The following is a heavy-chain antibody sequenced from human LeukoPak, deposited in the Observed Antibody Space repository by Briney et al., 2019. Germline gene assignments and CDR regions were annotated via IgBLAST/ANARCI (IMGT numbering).Heavy chain of an antibody. Sequence: ASVKVSCKASGYTFTSYGISWVRQAPGQGLEWVGWISAYNGNTNYAQKFQGRVTMTRDTSISTAYMELSRLRSDDTAVYYCARELYCSSTSCFVWAYYYYMDVWGKGTTVTISS. J-gene: IGHJ6*03. CDR3: ARELYCSSTSCFVWAYYYYMDV. V-gene: IGHV1-18*01. D-gene: IGHD2-2*01. CDR2: ISAYNGNT. CDR1: GYTFTSYG.